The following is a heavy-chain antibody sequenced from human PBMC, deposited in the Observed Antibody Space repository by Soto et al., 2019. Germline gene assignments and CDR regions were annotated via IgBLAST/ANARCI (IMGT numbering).Heavy chain of an antibody. Sequence: SETLSLTCSVSGGSMSEYFWGWIRQSPGKGLEWIGYIYYLGSTDYDPSLKSRVTLSVDTSKTKSSLRLTSVTAADTAVYYCDRDGYDGSGSPYPAYWGPGTQVTVSS. CDR1: GGSMSEYF. V-gene: IGHV4-59*01. CDR3: DRDGYDGSGSPYPAY. J-gene: IGHJ4*02. CDR2: IYYLGST. D-gene: IGHD3-10*01.